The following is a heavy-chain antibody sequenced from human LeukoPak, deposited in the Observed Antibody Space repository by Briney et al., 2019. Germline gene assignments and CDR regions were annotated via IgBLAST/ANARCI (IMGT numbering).Heavy chain of an antibody. CDR3: ARVVPAAWTPDY. CDR1: GYTFTNYA. J-gene: IGHJ4*02. CDR2: ISACNGNT. D-gene: IGHD2-2*01. V-gene: IGHV1-18*01. Sequence: ASVKVSCKASGYTFTNYAMNWVRQAPGQGLERMGWISACNGNTNYAQKLHGGVTMTTDTSTSTAYMELRSLRSDDTAVYYCARVVPAAWTPDYWGQGTLVTVSS.